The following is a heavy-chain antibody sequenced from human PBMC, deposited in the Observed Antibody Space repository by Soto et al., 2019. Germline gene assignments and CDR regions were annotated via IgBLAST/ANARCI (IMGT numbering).Heavy chain of an antibody. D-gene: IGHD3-3*01. V-gene: IGHV4-39*07. CDR2: IYYSGST. J-gene: IGHJ4*02. CDR1: GGSISSSSYY. Sequence: SETLSLTCTVSGGSISSSSYYWGWIRQPPGKGLEWIGSIYYSGSTYYNPSLKSRVTISVDTSKNQFSLKLSSVTAADTAVYYCTRLWSGLGNYYFDYWGQGTLVTVSS. CDR3: TRLWSGLGNYYFDY.